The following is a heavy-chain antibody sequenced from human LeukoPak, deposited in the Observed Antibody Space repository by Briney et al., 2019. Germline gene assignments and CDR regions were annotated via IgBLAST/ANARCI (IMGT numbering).Heavy chain of an antibody. CDR3: AKDVEYEWLRLPAA. V-gene: IGHV3-48*03. J-gene: IGHJ4*02. CDR1: GFTFSSYE. Sequence: GGSLRLSCAASGFTFSSYEMNWLRQAPGKGLEWVSYISSSGSTIYYADSVKGRFTISRDNAKNSLYLQMNSLRAEDTAVYYCAKDVEYEWLRLPAAWGQGTLVTVSS. CDR2: ISSSGSTI. D-gene: IGHD5-12*01.